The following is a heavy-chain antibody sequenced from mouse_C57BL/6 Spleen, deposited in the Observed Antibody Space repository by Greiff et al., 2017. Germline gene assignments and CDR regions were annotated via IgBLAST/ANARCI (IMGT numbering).Heavy chain of an antibody. V-gene: IGHV14-1*01. CDR2: IDPEDGDT. J-gene: IGHJ1*03. D-gene: IGHD2-5*01. CDR1: GFNIKDYY. CDR3: TTPYYSNSYWYFDV. Sequence: EVKLVESGAELVRPGASVKLSCTASGFNIKDYYMHWVKQRPEQGLEWIGRIDPEDGDTEYAPKFQGKATMTADTSSNTAYLQLSSLTSEDTAVYYCTTPYYSNSYWYFDVWGTGTTVTVSS.